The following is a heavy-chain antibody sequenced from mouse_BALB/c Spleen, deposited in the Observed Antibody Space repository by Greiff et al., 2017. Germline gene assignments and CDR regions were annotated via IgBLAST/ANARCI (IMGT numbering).Heavy chain of an antibody. D-gene: IGHD1-1*01. Sequence: EVKLPASGPCLVQPSHSLSLTCSVTGDSIPSRYWNWIRKFPGNKLEYMVYISYSGSTYYNPSLKSRISITRDTSKNQYYLQLNSVTTEDTATYYSARTTVEEYNAMEEWGEGKTVT. CDR1: GDSIPSRY. CDR3: ARTTVEEYNAMEE. CDR2: ISYSGST. V-gene: IGHV3-8*02. J-gene: IGHJ4*01.